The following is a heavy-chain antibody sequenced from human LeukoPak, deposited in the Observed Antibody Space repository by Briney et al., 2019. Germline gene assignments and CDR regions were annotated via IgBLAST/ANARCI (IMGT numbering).Heavy chain of an antibody. D-gene: IGHD3-22*01. V-gene: IGHV3-48*02. Sequence: GGSLRLSCAASGFTFSAFSMSWVRRAPGMGLEWLSYISSSSTTIHYADSVKGRFTISRDNAKSSLYLQMNSLRDEDTAVYYCARSSGGDYWGQGTLVTVSS. CDR2: ISSSSTTI. CDR1: GFTFSAFS. J-gene: IGHJ4*02. CDR3: ARSSGGDY.